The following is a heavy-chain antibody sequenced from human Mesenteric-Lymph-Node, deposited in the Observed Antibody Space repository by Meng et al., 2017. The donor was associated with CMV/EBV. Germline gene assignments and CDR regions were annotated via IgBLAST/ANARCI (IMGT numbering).Heavy chain of an antibody. CDR1: GFTFDKYW. J-gene: IGHJ4*02. V-gene: IGHV3-7*01. CDR3: ARWGGDKSTSGFDY. CDR2: IKQDGSEK. Sequence: GGSLRLSCAASGFTFDKYWMTWVRQAPGKGLEWVANIKQDGSEKNYVDSVEGRFTISRDNSNNAVYLQMSSLRPEDTSVYYCARWGGDKSTSGFDYWGQGTLVTVSS. D-gene: IGHD2-21*01.